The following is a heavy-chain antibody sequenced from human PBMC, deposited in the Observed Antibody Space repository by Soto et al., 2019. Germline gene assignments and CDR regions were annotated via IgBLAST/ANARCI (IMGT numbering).Heavy chain of an antibody. D-gene: IGHD3-16*01. CDR2: IIPIFGTA. CDR1: GGTFSTYV. Sequence: QVQLAQSGAEVKKPGSSVKVSCKASGGTFSTYVISWVRQAPGQGLEWMGRIIPIFGTANYAQKFQGRVTITADESTSTAYMELSSLRSEDTAVYYCARGEYQKGGYYYDGMDVWGQGTTVTVSS. CDR3: ARGEYQKGGYYYDGMDV. V-gene: IGHV1-69*15. J-gene: IGHJ6*02.